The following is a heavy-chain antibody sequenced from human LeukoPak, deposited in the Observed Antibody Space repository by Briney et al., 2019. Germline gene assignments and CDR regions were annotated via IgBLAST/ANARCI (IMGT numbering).Heavy chain of an antibody. CDR2: IIPILGIA. D-gene: IGHD3-10*01. J-gene: IGHJ4*02. CDR3: AREGGLWFGELKG. Sequence: SVIVSCKASGGTFSSYAISWVRQAPGQGLEWMGRIIPILGIANYAQKFQGRVTITADKSTSTAYMELSSLRSEDTAVYYCAREGGLWFGELKGWGQGTLVTVSS. V-gene: IGHV1-69*04. CDR1: GGTFSSYA.